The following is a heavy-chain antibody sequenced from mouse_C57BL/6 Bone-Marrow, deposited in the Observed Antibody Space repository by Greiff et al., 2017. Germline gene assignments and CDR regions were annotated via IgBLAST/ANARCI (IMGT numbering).Heavy chain of an antibody. Sequence: QVQLQQPGAELVRPGSSVKLSCKASGYTFTSYWMPWVKQRPIQGLEWIGNIYPSDSETHYKQKFKDKATLTVDKSSSTAYMQLSSLTSVDSAVYYGARDYDDPRGFAYWGQGTLVTVSA. CDR2: IYPSDSET. CDR3: ARDYDDPRGFAY. D-gene: IGHD2-4*01. J-gene: IGHJ3*01. CDR1: GYTFTSYW. V-gene: IGHV1-52*01.